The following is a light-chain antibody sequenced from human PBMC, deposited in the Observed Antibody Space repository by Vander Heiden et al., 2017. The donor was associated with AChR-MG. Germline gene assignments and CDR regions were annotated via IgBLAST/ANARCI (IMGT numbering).Light chain of an antibody. CDR3: SSYTSSSTLGVV. Sequence: QSALTQPASVSGSPGQSITISCTGTSSDVGGYNYVSWYQQHPGKAPKLMINEVSNRPSGVSNRFSGSKSGNTASLTISGLQAEDEADYYCSSYTSSSTLGVVFGGGTKLTVL. CDR2: EVS. J-gene: IGLJ2*01. CDR1: SSDVGGYNY. V-gene: IGLV2-14*01.